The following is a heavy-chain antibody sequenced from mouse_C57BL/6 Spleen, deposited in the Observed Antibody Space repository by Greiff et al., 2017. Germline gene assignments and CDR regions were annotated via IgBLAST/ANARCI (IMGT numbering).Heavy chain of an antibody. J-gene: IGHJ3*01. Sequence: DVQLVESGGGLVKPGGSLKLSCAASGFTFSSYAMSWVRQTPEKRLEWVATISDGGSYTYYPDNVKGRFTISRDNAKNNLYLQMSHLKSEDTAMYYCARGGDYGFAYWGQGTLVTVSA. CDR1: GFTFSSYA. V-gene: IGHV5-4*01. CDR3: ARGGDYGFAY. D-gene: IGHD2-4*01. CDR2: ISDGGSYT.